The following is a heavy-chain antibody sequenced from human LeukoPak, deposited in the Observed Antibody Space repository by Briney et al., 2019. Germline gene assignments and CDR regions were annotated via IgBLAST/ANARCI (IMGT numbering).Heavy chain of an antibody. CDR3: ARVALAAAGTDQPFDY. Sequence: ASVKVSCKASGYTFSGYYMHWVRQAPGQGLEWMGIINPSGGSTSYAQKFQGRVTMTRDTSTSTVYMELSSLRSEDTAVYYCARVALAAAGTDQPFDYWGQGTLVTVSS. J-gene: IGHJ4*02. CDR2: INPSGGST. CDR1: GYTFSGYY. V-gene: IGHV1-46*01. D-gene: IGHD6-13*01.